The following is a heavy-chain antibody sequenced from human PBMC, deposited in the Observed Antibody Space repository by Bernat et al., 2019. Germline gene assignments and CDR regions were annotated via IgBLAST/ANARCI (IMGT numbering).Heavy chain of an antibody. V-gene: IGHV3-48*02. J-gene: IGHJ6*02. Sequence: VQLVESGGGVVQPGRSLRLSCAASGFTFSSYGMHWVRQAPGKGLEWVSYISSGSSTIHYADSVKGRFTISRDNAKNLLYLQMNSLRDEDTAVYYCAREPPLGDYGGMDVWGQGTTVTVSS. CDR3: AREPPLGDYGGMDV. CDR1: GFTFSSYG. D-gene: IGHD4-17*01. CDR2: ISSGSSTI.